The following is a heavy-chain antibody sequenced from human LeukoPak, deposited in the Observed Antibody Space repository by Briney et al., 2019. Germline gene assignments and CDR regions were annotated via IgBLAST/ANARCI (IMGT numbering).Heavy chain of an antibody. J-gene: IGHJ4*02. CDR1: GGSISSGGYS. CDR3: ARVIISYGSGSYKPYYFDC. V-gene: IGHV4-30-2*01. D-gene: IGHD3-10*01. Sequence: PSQTLSLTCAVSGGSISSGGYSWSWIRQPPGKGLEWIGYIYHSGSTYYNPSLKSRVTISVDRSKNQFSLKLSSVTAADTAVYYCARVIISYGSGSYKPYYFDCWGQGTLVTVSS. CDR2: IYHSGST.